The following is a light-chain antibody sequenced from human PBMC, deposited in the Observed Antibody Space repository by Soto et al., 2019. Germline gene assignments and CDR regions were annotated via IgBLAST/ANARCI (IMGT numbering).Light chain of an antibody. Sequence: AIRMTQSPSSFSASTGDRVTITCRASQGISSYLAWYQQKPGKAPKLLIYAASTLQSGVPSRFRGSGSGTDFTLTISCLQSEDFATYYCHQYYSYPPTFGQGTRLEIK. V-gene: IGKV1-8*01. CDR1: QGISSY. J-gene: IGKJ5*01. CDR2: AAS. CDR3: HQYYSYPPT.